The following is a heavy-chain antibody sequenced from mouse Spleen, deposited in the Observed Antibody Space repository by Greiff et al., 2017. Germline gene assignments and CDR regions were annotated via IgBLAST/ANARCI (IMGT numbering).Heavy chain of an antibody. CDR3: ARLQYYGQGDFDV. V-gene: IGHV5-9*01. CDR1: GFTFSSYA. Sequence: EVMLVESGGGLVKPGGSLKLSCAASGFTFSSYAMSWVRQTPEKRLEWVATISSGGGNTYYPDSVKGRFTISIDNAKNTLYLQMSSLKSEDTAMYYCARLQYYGQGDFDVWGAGTTVTVSS. J-gene: IGHJ1*01. CDR2: ISSGGGNT. D-gene: IGHD1-2*01.